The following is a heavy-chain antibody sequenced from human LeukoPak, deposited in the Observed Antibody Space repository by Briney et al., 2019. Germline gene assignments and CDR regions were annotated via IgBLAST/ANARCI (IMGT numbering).Heavy chain of an antibody. J-gene: IGHJ4*02. CDR3: ARVLHYYGSGTSPYY. Sequence: GASVTVSCKASGYTFTGYYMHWVRQAPGQGLEWMGWINPNSGGTNYAQKFQGRVTMTRDTSISTAYMELSRLRSDDTAVYYCARVLHYYGSGTSPYYWGQGTLVTVSS. V-gene: IGHV1-2*02. CDR1: GYTFTGYY. CDR2: INPNSGGT. D-gene: IGHD3-10*01.